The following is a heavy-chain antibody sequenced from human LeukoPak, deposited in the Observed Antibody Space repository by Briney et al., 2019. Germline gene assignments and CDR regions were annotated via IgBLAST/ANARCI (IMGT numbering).Heavy chain of an antibody. CDR3: ARGRRSSWFGELFRLYNWFDP. V-gene: IGHV4-4*02. Sequence: SETLSLTCAVSEASITSSYWWSWVRPPPGKGLEWIGEVSHSGSTNYNPSLKSRVTMSVDKSKNQFSVKLSSVTAADTAVYYCARGRRSSWFGELFRLYNWFDPWGQGTLVTVSS. J-gene: IGHJ5*02. CDR2: VSHSGST. CDR1: EASITSSYW. D-gene: IGHD3-10*01.